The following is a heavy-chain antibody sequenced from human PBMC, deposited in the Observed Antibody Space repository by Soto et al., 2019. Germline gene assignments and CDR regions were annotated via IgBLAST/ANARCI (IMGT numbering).Heavy chain of an antibody. CDR2: VSHDGRNT. D-gene: IGHD6-19*01. Sequence: VQLVESGGGVVQPGRSLRLSCAASGFTFSDYAMHWVRQAPGKGLEWVAVVSHDGRNTHYADSVKGRFTISRDSSKKTVSLEMTSLSAEDTAGYYCAKGGRQWLVTSDFNYWGQGALVTVSS. CDR3: AKGGRQWLVTSDFNY. V-gene: IGHV3-30*18. J-gene: IGHJ4*02. CDR1: GFTFSDYA.